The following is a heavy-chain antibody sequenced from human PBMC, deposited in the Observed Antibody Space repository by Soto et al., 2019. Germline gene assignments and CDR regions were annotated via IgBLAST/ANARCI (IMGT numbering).Heavy chain of an antibody. V-gene: IGHV4-59*01. CDR1: NGFITGYY. J-gene: IGHJ4*02. CDR3: AGERLTGSGYFDY. Sequence: QVQLQESGPGLVKPSETLSLTCTVSNGFITGYYWSWVRQPPGKGLEWIGSVYNTGTPNYNPSLRSRGTMSADPSKSQFSLELSSVTAADTAIYFCAGERLTGSGYFDYWGQGTLVTVSS. D-gene: IGHD3-9*01. CDR2: VYNTGTP.